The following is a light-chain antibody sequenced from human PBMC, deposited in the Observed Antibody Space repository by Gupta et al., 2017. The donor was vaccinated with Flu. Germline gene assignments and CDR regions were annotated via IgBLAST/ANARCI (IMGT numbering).Light chain of an antibody. CDR2: SAS. J-gene: IGKJ4*01. CDR1: QSISSY. V-gene: IGKV1-39*01. Sequence: DIQMTQSPSSLSASVGDRVTITCRASQSISSYLNWYQQTPGKAPKFLIYSASNLQSGVSSRFSGSGSGTDFTLTISRLQPEDFATYYCQQGDTTPITFGGGTKVEMK. CDR3: QQGDTTPIT.